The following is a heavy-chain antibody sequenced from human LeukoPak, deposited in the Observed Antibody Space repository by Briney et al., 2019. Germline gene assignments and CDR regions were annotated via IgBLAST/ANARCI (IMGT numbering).Heavy chain of an antibody. CDR2: IYYSGIA. Sequence: PSETLSLTCTVSGGSINSSSYYWGWIRQPPGKGLEWIGIIYYSGIAYYNPSLKSRVTISVDTSKNQFSLKLSSGTAADTAVYYCARHPLTRSSGWPFFDFWGQGTLVTVSS. D-gene: IGHD6-19*01. J-gene: IGHJ4*02. CDR3: ARHPLTRSSGWPFFDF. V-gene: IGHV4-39*01. CDR1: GGSINSSSYY.